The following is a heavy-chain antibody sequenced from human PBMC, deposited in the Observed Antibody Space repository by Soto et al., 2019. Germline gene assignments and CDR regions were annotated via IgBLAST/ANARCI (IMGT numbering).Heavy chain of an antibody. CDR1: GYSFSSYG. J-gene: IGHJ4*02. D-gene: IGHD6-19*01. CDR2: ISYDGKNK. CDR3: AKDVREYIVVPGTGDY. V-gene: IGHV3-30*18. Sequence: QVQLVESGGGVVQPGRSLRLSCAASGYSFSSYGMHWVRQAPGKGLEWVAVISYDGKNKYYADSVKGRFTISRDNSKNTLYLQMNSLRVEDTAVYYCAKDVREYIVVPGTGDYWGQGTLVTVSS.